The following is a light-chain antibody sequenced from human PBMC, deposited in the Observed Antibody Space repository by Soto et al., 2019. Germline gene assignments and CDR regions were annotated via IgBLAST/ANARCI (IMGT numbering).Light chain of an antibody. J-gene: IGKJ4*01. CDR1: QDISNY. Sequence: DIQMTQSPSSLSASVGDRVTITCRASQDISNYLAWYQQKPGKVPKLLIYAASTLQSGVPSRFSGSGSGTDFTLTISSMQHADVATYYCQKYNSAPRTFGGGTKVEIK. CDR2: AAS. V-gene: IGKV1-27*01. CDR3: QKYNSAPRT.